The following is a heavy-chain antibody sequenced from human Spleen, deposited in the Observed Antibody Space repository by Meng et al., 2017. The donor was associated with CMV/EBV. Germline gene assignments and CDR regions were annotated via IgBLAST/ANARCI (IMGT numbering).Heavy chain of an antibody. J-gene: IGHJ6*02. V-gene: IGHV3-23*03. CDR2: IYPDGTT. Sequence: GGSLRLSCAASGFTFSSYAMSWVRQAPGKGLEWVSVIYPDGTTYYADSVKGRFTISRDNSKNTVSVQMSSLRADDTAVYYCAKAGYCSSISCYRLGHYYGMDVWGQGTTVTVSS. CDR1: GFTFSSYA. CDR3: AKAGYCSSISCYRLGHYYGMDV. D-gene: IGHD2-2*02.